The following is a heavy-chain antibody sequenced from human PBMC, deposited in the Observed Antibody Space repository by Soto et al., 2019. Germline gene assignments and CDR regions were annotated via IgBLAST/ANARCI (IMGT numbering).Heavy chain of an antibody. J-gene: IGHJ5*02. CDR2: MNPNSGNT. CDR1: GYTFTSYD. V-gene: IGHV1-8*01. D-gene: IGHD3-22*01. Sequence: ASVKVSCKASGYTFTSYDINWVRQATGQGLEWMGWMNPNSGNTGYAQKFQGRVTMTRNTSISTAYMELSSLRSEDTAVYYYDSSGYYYHWFDPWGQGTLVTVSS. CDR3: DSSGYYYHWFDP.